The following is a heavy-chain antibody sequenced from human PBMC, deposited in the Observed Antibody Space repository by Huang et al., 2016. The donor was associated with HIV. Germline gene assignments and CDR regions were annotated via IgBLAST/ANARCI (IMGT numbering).Heavy chain of an antibody. Sequence: QVQLEQSGPAVRKPGSSVKVSCQASGGSFSDQIISWVRQAPGQRFEWMGVIIPLVGGPAYEQEFKGRVTMTADESTATIYMELNSLTSEDTAVYYCAMSLRYQYDSRSYWGRYFDYWGQGTLVTVSS. D-gene: IGHD3-16*01. CDR2: IIPLVGGP. CDR3: AMSLRYQYDSRSYWGRYFDY. J-gene: IGHJ4*02. CDR1: GGSFSDQI. V-gene: IGHV1-69*01.